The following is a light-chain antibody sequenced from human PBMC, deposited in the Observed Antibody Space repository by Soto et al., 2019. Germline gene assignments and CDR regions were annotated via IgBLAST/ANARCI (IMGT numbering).Light chain of an antibody. J-gene: IGKJ2*01. CDR1: QSITNSF. CDR2: GAS. Sequence: EIVLTQSPGTLSLSPGETATLSCRASQSITNSFLAWYQQKPGQAPRLLISGASSRATGIPDRFSGSGSGTYFTLTISRLEPEDFAVYYCQQYGSSPPKTFGQGTKLEI. V-gene: IGKV3-20*01. CDR3: QQYGSSPPKT.